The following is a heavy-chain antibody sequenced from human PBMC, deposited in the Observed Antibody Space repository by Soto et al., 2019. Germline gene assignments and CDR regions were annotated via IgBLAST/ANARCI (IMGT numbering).Heavy chain of an antibody. D-gene: IGHD1-7*01. CDR3: AAGTLPGTRFYGMDV. J-gene: IGHJ6*02. Sequence: SETLSLTCAVSGDSIRTFYWNWFRQPAGGGLEWIGRFSLSGDTDYNPSLRSRLTMSFDTSKSQFSLSLTSVTAADTAVYYCAAGTLPGTRFYGMDVWGPGTTVTVSS. CDR2: FSLSGDT. CDR1: GDSIRTFY. V-gene: IGHV4-4*07.